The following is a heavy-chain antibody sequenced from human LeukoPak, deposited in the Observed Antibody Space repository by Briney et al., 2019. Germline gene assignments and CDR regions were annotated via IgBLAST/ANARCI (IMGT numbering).Heavy chain of an antibody. D-gene: IGHD2-2*01. Sequence: GGSLRLSCAASGFTFSSYAMSWVRQAPGKGLEWVSAISGGSSRTHYTDSVKGRFTISRDNSKNTLSLQMNSLRAEGTAVYYCAKESVPTAMDYWGQGILVTVSS. CDR2: ISGGSSRT. J-gene: IGHJ4*02. CDR1: GFTFSSYA. V-gene: IGHV3-23*01. CDR3: AKESVPTAMDY.